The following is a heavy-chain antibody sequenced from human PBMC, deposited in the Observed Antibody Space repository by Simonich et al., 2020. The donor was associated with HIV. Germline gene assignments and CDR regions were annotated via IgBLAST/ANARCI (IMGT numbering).Heavy chain of an antibody. CDR3: AREGAMLDEAFDV. CDR1: GYSFTDYY. Sequence: QVQLVQSGAEVKKPGATVKISCKFSGYSFTDYYIHWVQQAPGKGLECREWINPNSGVKDYAQNFKGRVAMTRDTSMSTAYMELSRPTSDDTAVYFCAREGAMLDEAFDVWGQGTMVTVSS. D-gene: IGHD1-1*01. V-gene: IGHV1-2*02. CDR2: INPNSGVK. J-gene: IGHJ3*01.